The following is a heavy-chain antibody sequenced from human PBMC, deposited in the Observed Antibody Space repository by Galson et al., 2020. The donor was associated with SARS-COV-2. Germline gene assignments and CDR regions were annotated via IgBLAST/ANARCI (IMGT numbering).Heavy chain of an antibody. CDR1: GFTFSSYA. V-gene: IGHV3-30-3*01. CDR2: ISYDGSNK. CDR3: ARGGSGSYRYFDY. J-gene: IGHJ4*02. D-gene: IGHD3-10*01. Sequence: GESLKISCAASGFTFSSYAMHWVRQAPGKGLEWVAVISYDGSNKYYADSVKGRFTISRDNSKNTLYLQMNSLRAEDTAVDYCARGGSGSYRYFDYWGQGTLVTVSS.